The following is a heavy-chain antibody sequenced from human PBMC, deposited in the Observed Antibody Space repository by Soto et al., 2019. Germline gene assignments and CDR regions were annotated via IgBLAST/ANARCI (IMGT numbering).Heavy chain of an antibody. CDR3: ATLGSGSYDY. CDR2: ISPTVGIP. CDR1: GGTFSSYI. D-gene: IGHD1-26*01. J-gene: IGHJ4*01. Sequence: QVHLVQSGAEVKKPGSSVTVSCKASGGTFSSYIISWVRQAPGQGLEWMGRISPTVGIPNYAQKCQGRVTITATRSTSKAYMELNSLRSEDTAMYYCATLGSGSYDYWGRGTLVTVSS. V-gene: IGHV1-69*02.